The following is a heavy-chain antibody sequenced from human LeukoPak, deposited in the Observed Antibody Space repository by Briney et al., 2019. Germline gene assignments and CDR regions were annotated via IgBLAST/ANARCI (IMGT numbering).Heavy chain of an antibody. Sequence: RPGGSLRLSCAASGFTFDDYGMSWVRQAPGKGLEWVSGINWNGDSTGYADSVKGRFTVSRDNAKNSLYLQMNSLGVEDTALYYYAKVDYNNLPSDYWGQGTLVTVSS. J-gene: IGHJ4*02. V-gene: IGHV3-20*04. CDR1: GFTFDDYG. CDR2: INWNGDST. D-gene: IGHD4-11*01. CDR3: AKVDYNNLPSDY.